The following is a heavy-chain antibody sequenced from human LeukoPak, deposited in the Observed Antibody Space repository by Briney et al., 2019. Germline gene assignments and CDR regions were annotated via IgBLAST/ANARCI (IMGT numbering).Heavy chain of an antibody. CDR3: ARDGSGSGWYRKVSYYFDY. J-gene: IGHJ4*02. CDR1: GYTFTGYY. D-gene: IGHD6-19*01. Sequence: ASVKVSCKASGYTFTGYYMHWVRQAPGQGLEWMGWINPSSGGTNYAQKFQGRVTMTRDTSISTAYMELSRLRSDDTAVYYCARDGSGSGWYRKVSYYFDYWGQGTLVTASS. V-gene: IGHV1-2*02. CDR2: INPSSGGT.